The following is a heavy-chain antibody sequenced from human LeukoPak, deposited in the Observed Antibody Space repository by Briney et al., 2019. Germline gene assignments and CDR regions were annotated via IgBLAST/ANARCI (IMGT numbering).Heavy chain of an antibody. V-gene: IGHV3-48*04. CDR1: GFTFTSYS. CDR2: ISSDRNTI. Sequence: GGPLRLSCAASGFTFTSYSMNWVRQAPGKGLEWVSYISSDRNTIYYADSVKGRFTISRDNSKNSLYLQMSSLRAEDTAVYYCAQSFDNWGQGTLVTVSS. CDR3: AQSFDN. J-gene: IGHJ4*02.